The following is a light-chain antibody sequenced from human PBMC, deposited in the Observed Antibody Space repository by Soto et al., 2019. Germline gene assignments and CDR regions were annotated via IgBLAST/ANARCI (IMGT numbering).Light chain of an antibody. Sequence: EIVLTQSPGTLSLSPGEGATLSCRASQSVSSTYIAWYQQKPGQAPGLLIYGTSTRATGIPDRFRGSGSGTDFTLTVSRLEPEDFAVYFCQQYSVSPWTFGQGTRVELK. V-gene: IGKV3-20*01. CDR1: QSVSSTY. CDR2: GTS. CDR3: QQYSVSPWT. J-gene: IGKJ1*01.